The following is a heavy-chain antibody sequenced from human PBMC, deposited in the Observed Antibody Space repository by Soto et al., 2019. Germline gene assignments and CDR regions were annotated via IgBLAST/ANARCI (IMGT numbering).Heavy chain of an antibody. CDR1: GFTFSNYW. Sequence: EVQLVESGGGLVQTGGSLRLSCAASGFTFSNYWMTWVRQAPGKGLEWVANIKQDGSESYYVDSVKGRFTISRDNAKNSQYLHMKSLKADDTAVYYCARDVILRSFDWIPPVATIQDYWAQGTLVTVSS. D-gene: IGHD5-12*01. V-gene: IGHV3-7*01. CDR3: ARDVILRSFDWIPPVATIQDY. CDR2: IKQDGSES. J-gene: IGHJ4*02.